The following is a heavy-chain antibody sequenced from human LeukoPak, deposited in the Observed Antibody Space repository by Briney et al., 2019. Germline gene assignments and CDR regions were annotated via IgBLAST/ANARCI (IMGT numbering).Heavy chain of an antibody. CDR3: ARGSFDYGESGDEEYYFDY. D-gene: IGHD4/OR15-4a*01. CDR1: GGSISSYY. CDR2: INYNGGT. J-gene: IGHJ4*02. Sequence: SETLSLTCTVSGGSISSYYCSWIRQPPGKGLEWIGYINYNGGTNYNPSLKSRVTISVDTSKNQFSLKLSSVTAADTAVYYCARGSFDYGESGDEEYYFDYWGRGTLVTVSS. V-gene: IGHV4-59*12.